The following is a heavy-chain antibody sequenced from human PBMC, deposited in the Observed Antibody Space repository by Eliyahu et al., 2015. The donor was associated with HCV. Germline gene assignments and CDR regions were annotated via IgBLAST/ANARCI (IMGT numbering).Heavy chain of an antibody. Sequence: QVQLQESGPGLVKPSETLSLTCXVSGXSXTTXSWSWIRQXPGKGLEWIGYIHYSGSTNYNPSLKSRVTISIDTSKNQFSLSLTSVTAADTAMYYCASGGGGIAVAGTGGWFDPWGQGTLVTVSS. J-gene: IGHJ5*02. D-gene: IGHD6-19*01. CDR2: IHYSGST. V-gene: IGHV4-59*01. CDR1: GXSXTTXS. CDR3: ASGGGGIAVAGTGGWFDP.